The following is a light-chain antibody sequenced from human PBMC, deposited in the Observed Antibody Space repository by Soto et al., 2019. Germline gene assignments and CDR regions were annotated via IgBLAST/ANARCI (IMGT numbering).Light chain of an antibody. Sequence: QSVVTLPACVSGSPGQSITISCTGTISDVGGYNYVSWYQQHPGKAPKLMIYEVSNRPSGVSNRFSGSKSGNTASLTISGLQAEDEADYYCSSYTSSSTLDVFGTGTKVTVL. J-gene: IGLJ1*01. CDR2: EVS. V-gene: IGLV2-14*01. CDR1: ISDVGGYNY. CDR3: SSYTSSSTLDV.